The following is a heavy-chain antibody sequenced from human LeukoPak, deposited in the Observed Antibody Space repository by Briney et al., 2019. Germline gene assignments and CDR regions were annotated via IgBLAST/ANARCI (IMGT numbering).Heavy chain of an antibody. V-gene: IGHV4-34*01. D-gene: IGHD1-26*01. Sequence: SETLSLTCAVYGGSFSGYYWSWIRQPPGKGLEWIGEINHSGSTNYNPSLKSRVTISVDTSKNQFSLKLNSVTAADTAVYYCARGGREWELLHADFDYWGQGTLVTVSS. J-gene: IGHJ4*02. CDR1: GGSFSGYY. CDR3: ARGGREWELLHADFDY. CDR2: INHSGST.